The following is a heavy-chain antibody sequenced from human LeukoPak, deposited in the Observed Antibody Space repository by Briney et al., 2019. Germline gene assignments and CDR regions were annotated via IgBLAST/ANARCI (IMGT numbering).Heavy chain of an antibody. CDR3: ARNNGMDV. V-gene: IGHV3-23*01. CDR2: ISGSGVIT. Sequence: GGSLRLSCVVSGFTFSSYAMSWVRQAPGKGLEWVSTISGSGVITYYADSVKGRFTISRDTSKNTLYLQMNSLRAEDTALYHCARNNGMDVWGQGTTVIVSS. J-gene: IGHJ6*02. CDR1: GFTFSSYA.